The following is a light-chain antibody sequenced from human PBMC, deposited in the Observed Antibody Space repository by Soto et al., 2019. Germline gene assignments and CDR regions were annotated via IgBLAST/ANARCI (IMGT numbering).Light chain of an antibody. CDR2: GGS. CDR1: QAINSY. J-gene: IGKJ4*01. Sequence: IQLTQSPSSLSASVGDRVTITCRASQAINSYLAWYQQEPGKAPKLLIYGGSTLQSGVPSRFSGSGSGTDFTLTIRSLQSEDFATYYCQHLNAFPLTFGGGTKVEI. CDR3: QHLNAFPLT. V-gene: IGKV1-9*01.